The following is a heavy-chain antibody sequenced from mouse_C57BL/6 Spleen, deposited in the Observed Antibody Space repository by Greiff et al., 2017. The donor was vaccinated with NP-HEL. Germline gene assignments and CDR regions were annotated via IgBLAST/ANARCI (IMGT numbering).Heavy chain of an antibody. D-gene: IGHD1-1*01. V-gene: IGHV3-6*01. CDR2: ISYDGSN. J-gene: IGHJ1*03. Sequence: EVKLEESGPGLVKPSQSLSLTCSVTGYSITSGYYWNWIRQFPGNKLEWMGYISYDGSNNYNPSLKNRIPITRDTSKNQFFLKLNSVTTEDTATYYCASPLYYGSSYWYFDVWGTGTTVTVSS. CDR3: ASPLYYGSSYWYFDV. CDR1: GYSITSGYY.